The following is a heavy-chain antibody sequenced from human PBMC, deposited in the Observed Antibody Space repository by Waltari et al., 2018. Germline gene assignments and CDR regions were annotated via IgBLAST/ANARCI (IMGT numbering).Heavy chain of an antibody. J-gene: IGHJ4*02. Sequence: EVQLVESGGGLVQPGGSLRLSCTASAFTFGDYAMSWVRRAPGKGLEWVGFIRSKAYGGTTEYAASVKGRFTISRDDSKSIAYLQMNSLKTEDTAVYYCTRWAPLSGSYENWGQGTLVTVSS. CDR1: AFTFGDYA. D-gene: IGHD1-26*01. CDR3: TRWAPLSGSYEN. CDR2: IRSKAYGGTT. V-gene: IGHV3-49*04.